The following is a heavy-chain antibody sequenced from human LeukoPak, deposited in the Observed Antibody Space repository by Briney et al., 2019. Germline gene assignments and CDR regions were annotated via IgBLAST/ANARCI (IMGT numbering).Heavy chain of an antibody. CDR3: ARTYCGGDCYFVYYYYGMDV. V-gene: IGHV1-8*01. J-gene: IGHJ6*02. D-gene: IGHD2-21*02. CDR2: MNPNSGNT. CDR1: GYTFTSYD. Sequence: GASVKVSCKASGYTFTSYDINWVRQATGQGLEWMGWMNPNSGNTGYAQKFQGRVTMTRNTSISTAYMELSSLRSEDTAVYYCARTYCGGDCYFVYYYYGMDVWGQGTTVTVSS.